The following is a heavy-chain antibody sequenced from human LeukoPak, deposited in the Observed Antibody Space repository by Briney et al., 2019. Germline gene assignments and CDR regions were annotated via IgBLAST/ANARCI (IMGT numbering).Heavy chain of an antibody. CDR3: AKDLVVVPRVLDY. Sequence: PGGSLRLSCAASGFTFSRYGMQWVSQAAGKGMEWVAFILYDGIHTYYPASVKARFTISRDNSKHTLYLQMNSLRAEHTAVYYCAKDLVVVPRVLDYWGQGTLVTVSS. CDR2: ILYDGIHT. CDR1: GFTFSRYG. V-gene: IGHV3-30*02. D-gene: IGHD2-2*01. J-gene: IGHJ4*02.